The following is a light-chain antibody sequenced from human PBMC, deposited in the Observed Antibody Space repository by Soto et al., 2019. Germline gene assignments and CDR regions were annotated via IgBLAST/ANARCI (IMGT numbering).Light chain of an antibody. CDR2: GAS. V-gene: IGKV3-20*01. CDR3: QQYASPPWT. Sequence: EIVLTQSPGTLSLSPGERATLSCRASQSVSSSYLAWYQQKPGQAPRLLIYGASSSATGIPDRFSGSGSGTDFPLTISRLEPEDVAVYYCQQYASPPWTFGQGTKVEIK. J-gene: IGKJ1*01. CDR1: QSVSSSY.